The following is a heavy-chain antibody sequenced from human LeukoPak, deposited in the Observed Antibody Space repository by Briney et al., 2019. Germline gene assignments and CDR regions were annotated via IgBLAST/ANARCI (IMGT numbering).Heavy chain of an antibody. J-gene: IGHJ5*02. D-gene: IGHD3-3*01. Sequence: GGSLRLSCAASGFSFSNFWMSWVRQAPGKGLEWVANIKQDGSDEDYVDSVKGRFTISRDNAKNSLYLQMNSLRVEDTAVYYCARVFGDVGFTIFGVVRENWFDPWGQGTLVTVSS. CDR1: GFSFSNFW. CDR3: ARVFGDVGFTIFGVVRENWFDP. V-gene: IGHV3-7*01. CDR2: IKQDGSDE.